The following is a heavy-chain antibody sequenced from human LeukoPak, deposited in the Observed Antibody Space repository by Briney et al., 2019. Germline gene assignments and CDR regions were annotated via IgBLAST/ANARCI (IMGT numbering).Heavy chain of an antibody. V-gene: IGHV3-7*03. J-gene: IGHJ4*02. CDR2: MNQDGSEK. D-gene: IGHD3-16*01. CDR1: GFTFSNYW. Sequence: GGSLRLSCSASGFTFSNYWMSWVRQAPGKGLEWVANMNQDGSEKYYLDSVKGRFTISRDNAKNSLHLEMNSLRAEDTAVYYCVLAPSARGGIDYWGQGTLVTVSS. CDR3: VLAPSARGGIDY.